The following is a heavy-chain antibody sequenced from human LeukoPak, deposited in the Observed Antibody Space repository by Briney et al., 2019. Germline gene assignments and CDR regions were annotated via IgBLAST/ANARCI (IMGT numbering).Heavy chain of an antibody. CDR1: GGSISSYY. D-gene: IGHD3-3*01. J-gene: IGHJ4*02. Sequence: SETLSLTCTVSGGSISSYYWSWIRQPPGKGLEWIGYIYYSGSTNYNPSLKSRVTISVDTSKNQFSLKLSSVTAADTAVYYCARTYYDLWSGYYKFDYWGQGTLVTVSS. V-gene: IGHV4-59*01. CDR3: ARTYYDLWSGYYKFDY. CDR2: IYYSGST.